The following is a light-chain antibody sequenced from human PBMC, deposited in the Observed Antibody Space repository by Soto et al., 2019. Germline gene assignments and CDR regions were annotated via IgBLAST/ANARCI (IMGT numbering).Light chain of an antibody. Sequence: EVVLTQSPGTLSLSPGEIATLSCRATQSVSNNYLAWYQQKPGQAPRLLFYGASSRATGIPDRFSGSGSGTDFTLTISRLEPEDFAVYYCQQYGGSPRLSFGGGTRVEIK. CDR2: GAS. V-gene: IGKV3-20*01. J-gene: IGKJ4*01. CDR1: QSVSNNY. CDR3: QQYGGSPRLS.